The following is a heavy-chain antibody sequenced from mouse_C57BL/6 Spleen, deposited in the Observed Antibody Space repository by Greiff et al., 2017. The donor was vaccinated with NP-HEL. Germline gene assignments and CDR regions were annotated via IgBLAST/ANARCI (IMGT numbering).Heavy chain of an antibody. CDR3: AREDYGSSYRYYFDY. CDR1: GFTFSSYA. CDR2: ISDGGSYT. Sequence: EVQRVESGGGLVKPGGSLKLSCAASGFTFSSYAMSWVRQTPEKRLEWVATISDGGSYTYYPDNVKGRFTISRDNAKNNRYLQMSHLKSEDTAMYYCAREDYGSSYRYYFDYWGQGTTLTVSS. V-gene: IGHV5-4*01. J-gene: IGHJ2*01. D-gene: IGHD1-1*01.